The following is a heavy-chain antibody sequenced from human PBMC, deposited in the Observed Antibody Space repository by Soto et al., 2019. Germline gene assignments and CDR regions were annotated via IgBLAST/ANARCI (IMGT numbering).Heavy chain of an antibody. Sequence: QVQLQESGPGLVKPSQTLSLTCTVSGGSISSGGYYWSWIRQHPGNGLEWIGYIYYSGSTYYNPSLKSRVTISVDTSKNQFSLKLSSVTAADTAVYYCASGDCGGDCYPYYYYGMDVWGQGTTVTVSS. D-gene: IGHD2-21*02. V-gene: IGHV4-31*03. CDR2: IYYSGST. CDR1: GGSISSGGYY. J-gene: IGHJ6*02. CDR3: ASGDCGGDCYPYYYYGMDV.